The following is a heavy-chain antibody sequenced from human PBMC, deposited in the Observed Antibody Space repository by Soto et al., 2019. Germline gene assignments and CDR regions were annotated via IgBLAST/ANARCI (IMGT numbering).Heavy chain of an antibody. CDR3: ARDGERDTGLNFYYYLHGMDA. J-gene: IGHJ6*02. V-gene: IGHV1-18*01. D-gene: IGHD1-1*01. Sequence: ASVKVSCKASGYTFTSYCISWVRQAPGQGLEWMGWISPYNGTTKYAEKFQGEMTMTTDTATSTAYMDLRSLRSDDTAVYYCARDGERDTGLNFYYYLHGMDAWGQGTRVTVS. CDR2: ISPYNGTT. CDR1: GYTFTSYC.